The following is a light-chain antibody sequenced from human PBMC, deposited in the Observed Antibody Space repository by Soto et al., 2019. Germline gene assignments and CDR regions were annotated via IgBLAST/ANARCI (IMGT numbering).Light chain of an antibody. Sequence: EIVLTQSQGTLSLSPGERATLSCWASQSGFSTYLAWFQQNPGQSPRLLIYGAYIRATGVPDRFSGSGSGTDFTLNISRLEPEDFAVYFCHQYVNQPLTFGQGTRVDVK. CDR2: GAY. J-gene: IGKJ1*01. CDR1: QSGFSTY. V-gene: IGKV3-20*01. CDR3: HQYVNQPLT.